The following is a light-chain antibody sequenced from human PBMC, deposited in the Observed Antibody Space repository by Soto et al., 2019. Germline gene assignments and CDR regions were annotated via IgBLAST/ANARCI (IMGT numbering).Light chain of an antibody. CDR2: EVS. CDR3: SSYAGSPVV. J-gene: IGLJ2*01. Sequence: QSALTQPPSASGSPGQSVTISCTGTSSDVGGYDYVSWYLQSPGKAPKLIIYEVSKRPSGVPDRFSGSKSGNTASLTVSGLQVGDEGHYYCSSYAGSPVVFGGGTQLTVL. V-gene: IGLV2-8*01. CDR1: SSDVGGYDY.